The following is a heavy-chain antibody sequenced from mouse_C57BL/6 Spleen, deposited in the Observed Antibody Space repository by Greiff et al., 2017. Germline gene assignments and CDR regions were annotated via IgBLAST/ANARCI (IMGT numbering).Heavy chain of an antibody. CDR2: ISSGSSTI. V-gene: IGHV5-17*01. Sequence: EVQLVESGGGLVKPGGSLKLSCAASGFTFSDYGMHWVRQAPEKGLEWVAYISSGSSTIYYADTVKGRFTITRDNAKNTPFLPMTRLTSEDTAMYYCARRDSSAIDYWGQGTSVTVSS. CDR3: ARRDSSAIDY. D-gene: IGHD1-1*01. J-gene: IGHJ4*01. CDR1: GFTFSDYG.